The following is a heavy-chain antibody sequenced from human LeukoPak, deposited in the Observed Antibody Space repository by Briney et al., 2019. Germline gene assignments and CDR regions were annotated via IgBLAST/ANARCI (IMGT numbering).Heavy chain of an antibody. CDR2: IYHSGST. J-gene: IGHJ4*02. CDR3: ARVDDYGDFVDY. CDR1: GGSISSSNW. D-gene: IGHD4-17*01. Sequence: SETLSLTCAVSGGSISSSNWWSWVRQPPGKGLEWIGEIYHSGSTNYNPSLKSRVTISVDTSKNQFSLKLSSVTAADTAVYYCARVDDYGDFVDYWGQGTLSPSPQ. V-gene: IGHV4-4*02.